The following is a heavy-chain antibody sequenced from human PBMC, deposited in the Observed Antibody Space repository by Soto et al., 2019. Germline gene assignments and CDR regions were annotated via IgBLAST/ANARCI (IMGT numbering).Heavy chain of an antibody. Sequence: QVQLQESGPGLVKPSGTLSLTCAVSGGSLPVNNGGPWVGQPPGQGLGWIGEIYRTGSTNYNPSLKSRVTISLDKSENQFSLKVTSLTAADTAVYYCASRDPGTGVDYWGQGTLVTVSS. CDR2: IYRTGST. V-gene: IGHV4-4*02. J-gene: IGHJ4*02. CDR3: ASRDPGTGVDY. D-gene: IGHD2-8*02. CDR1: GGSLPVNNG.